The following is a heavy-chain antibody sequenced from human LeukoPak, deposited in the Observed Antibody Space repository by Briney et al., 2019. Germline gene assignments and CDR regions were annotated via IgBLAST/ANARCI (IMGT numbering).Heavy chain of an antibody. CDR3: ASTYHYDSSGYYPFDY. V-gene: IGHV3-64D*09. CDR1: GFSFSSNA. D-gene: IGHD3-22*01. CDR2: ISSNGGST. Sequence: GGSLRLPCSASGFSFSSNAMHWVRQAPGKGLEYVSGISSNGGSTGYADSVKGRFTISRDNSKRGMFLQMSSLRPEDTAIYYCASTYHYDSSGYYPFDYWGQGTLVTVSS. J-gene: IGHJ4*02.